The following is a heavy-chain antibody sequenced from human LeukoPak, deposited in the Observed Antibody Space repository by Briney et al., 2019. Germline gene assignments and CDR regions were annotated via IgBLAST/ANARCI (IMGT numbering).Heavy chain of an antibody. CDR2: IYYSGST. D-gene: IGHD1-26*01. V-gene: IGHV4-39*07. J-gene: IGHJ4*02. CDR1: GGSISSSSYY. CDR3: ARVRSGSYWF. Sequence: SETLSLTCTVSGGSISSSSYYWGWIRQPPGKGLEWIGSIYYSGSTYYNPSLKSRVTISVDTSKNQFSLKLSSVTAADTAVYYCARVRSGSYWFWGQGTLDTVSS.